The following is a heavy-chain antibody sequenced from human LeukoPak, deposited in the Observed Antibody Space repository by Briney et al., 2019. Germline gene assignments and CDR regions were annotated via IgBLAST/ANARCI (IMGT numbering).Heavy chain of an antibody. V-gene: IGHV1-2*02. J-gene: IGHJ4*02. CDR2: INPNSGGT. CDR3: ARGRWELYYFDY. CDR1: GYTFTGYY. Sequence: VASVTVSCKASGYTFTGYYMHWVRQAPGQGLEWMGWINPNSGGTNYAQKFQGRVTMTRDTSISTAYMELSRLRSDDTAVYYCARGRWELYYFDYWGQGTLVTVSS. D-gene: IGHD1-26*01.